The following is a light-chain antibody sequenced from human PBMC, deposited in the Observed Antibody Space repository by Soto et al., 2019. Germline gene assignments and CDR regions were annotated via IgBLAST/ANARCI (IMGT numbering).Light chain of an antibody. Sequence: DLHITQSPATLSAYVGDRVTITCRASQSISVWLAWYQQKPGKAPKVLIYKASSLESGVPSRFSGDGSGTEFTLTISSLQPDDFATYYCQQYNSYPVTFGGGTKVDIK. CDR3: QQYNSYPVT. CDR2: KAS. V-gene: IGKV1-5*03. CDR1: QSISVW. J-gene: IGKJ4*01.